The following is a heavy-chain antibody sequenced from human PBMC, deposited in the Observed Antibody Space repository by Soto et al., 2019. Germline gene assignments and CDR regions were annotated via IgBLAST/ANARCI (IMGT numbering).Heavy chain of an antibody. CDR2: ISTNSGNT. J-gene: IGHJ4*02. CDR1: GYMFTING. V-gene: IGHV1-18*01. D-gene: IGHD3-9*01. CDR3: ASDKDWDLDN. Sequence: QVHVVQSGSEVKKPGASVKVSCKTSGYMFTINGISWVRQVPGQGLEWMGWISTNSGNTKFAQNFQDRGTLTTDTSTSPAYMKLRSLRSDDTAIYYCASDKDWDLDNWGQGSMVTVSS.